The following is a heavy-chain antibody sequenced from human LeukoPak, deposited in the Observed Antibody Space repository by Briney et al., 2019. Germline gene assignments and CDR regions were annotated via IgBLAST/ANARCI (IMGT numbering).Heavy chain of an antibody. CDR1: GFTVSSNY. Sequence: GGSLRLSFAASGFTVSSNYMSWVRQAPGKGLEWVSVIYSGGSTYYADSVKGRFTISRDNSKNTLYLQMNSLRAEDTAVYYCARERDGSGTSEFDYWGQGTLVTVSS. J-gene: IGHJ4*02. V-gene: IGHV3-53*01. CDR2: IYSGGST. D-gene: IGHD3-10*01. CDR3: ARERDGSGTSEFDY.